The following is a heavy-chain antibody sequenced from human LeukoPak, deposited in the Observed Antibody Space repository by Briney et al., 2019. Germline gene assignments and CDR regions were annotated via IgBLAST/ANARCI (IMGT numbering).Heavy chain of an antibody. CDR3: AVLGYAFRSADY. Sequence: SETLSLTCAVSGGSISSSNWWCWVRQPPGKGLEWIGEIYHSGSTNYNPSLKSRVTISADKSKNQFSLKLKPATAEETTVYYCAVLGYAFRSADYWGQGTLVTVSS. J-gene: IGHJ4*02. CDR2: IYHSGST. D-gene: IGHD2-2*01. CDR1: GGSISSSNW. V-gene: IGHV4-4*02.